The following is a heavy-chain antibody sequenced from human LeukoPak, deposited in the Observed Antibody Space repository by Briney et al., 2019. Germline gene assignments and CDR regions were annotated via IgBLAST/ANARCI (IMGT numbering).Heavy chain of an antibody. CDR2: ISGDGGST. D-gene: IGHD4-17*01. Sequence: GGSLRLSCAASGFTFDDYAMHWVRQAPGKGLEWVSLISGDGGSTYYADSVKGRFTISRDNSKNSLYLQMNSLRTEDTALYYCAKDHMTTVTTLWFDPWGQGTLVTVSS. V-gene: IGHV3-43*02. CDR3: AKDHMTTVTTLWFDP. J-gene: IGHJ5*02. CDR1: GFTFDDYA.